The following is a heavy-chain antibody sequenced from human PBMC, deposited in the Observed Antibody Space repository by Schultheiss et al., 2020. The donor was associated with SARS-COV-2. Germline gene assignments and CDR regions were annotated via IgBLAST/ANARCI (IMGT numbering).Heavy chain of an antibody. J-gene: IGHJ4*02. D-gene: IGHD3/OR15-3a*01. CDR3: AATTGYYTNVDY. V-gene: IGHV3-21*01. Sequence: GGSLRLSCAASGFTFSSYTMNWVRQAPGKGLEWVAYISGSGDYINYADSVKGRFTIFRNNANNSLYLQMSSLRADDTALYYCAATTGYYTNVDYWGQGTLVTVSS. CDR1: GFTFSSYT. CDR2: ISGSGDYI.